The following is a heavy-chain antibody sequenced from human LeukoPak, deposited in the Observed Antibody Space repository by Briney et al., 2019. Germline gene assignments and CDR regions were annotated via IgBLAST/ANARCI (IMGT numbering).Heavy chain of an antibody. D-gene: IGHD6-19*01. CDR1: GLILRGHA. Sequence: GGSLTLSCEASGLILRGHAMSWVRQAAGKGLKWVSGIGDSGEIERYADSVKGRFTISRDNFRNTVNLEMRGLRPEDTAVYYCAKGYSSGWTPFDYWGQGTQVTVSS. CDR2: IGDSGEIE. V-gene: IGHV3-23*01. CDR3: AKGYSSGWTPFDY. J-gene: IGHJ4*02.